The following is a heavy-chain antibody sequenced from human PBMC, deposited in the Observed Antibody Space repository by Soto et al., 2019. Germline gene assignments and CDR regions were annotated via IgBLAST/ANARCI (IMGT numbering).Heavy chain of an antibody. Sequence: QVQLVESGGGVVQPGRSLRLSCAASGFTFSSYGMHWVRQAPGKGLEWVAAISYDGSNKYYADSVKGRFTISRDNSKNTLYLQMNSLRAEDTAVYYCAKEGYYYDSSGYYYYYYGMDVWGQGTTVTVSS. CDR1: GFTFSSYG. CDR3: AKEGYYYDSSGYYYYYYGMDV. J-gene: IGHJ6*02. CDR2: ISYDGSNK. D-gene: IGHD3-22*01. V-gene: IGHV3-30*18.